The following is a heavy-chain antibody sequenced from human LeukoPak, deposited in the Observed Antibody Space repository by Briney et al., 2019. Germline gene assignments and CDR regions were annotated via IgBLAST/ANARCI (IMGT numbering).Heavy chain of an antibody. CDR2: IYTSGST. J-gene: IGHJ4*02. Sequence: PSETLSLTCTVSGGSISSYYWSWIRQPAGKGLEWIGRIYTSGSTNYNPSLKSRVTMSVDTSKNQFSLNLSSVTAADTAVYYCASGGGVAYYDYVWGSYHSSYYLDYWGQGPLVTVSS. CDR3: ASGGGVAYYDYVWGSYHSSYYLDY. V-gene: IGHV4-4*07. CDR1: GGSISSYY. D-gene: IGHD3-16*02.